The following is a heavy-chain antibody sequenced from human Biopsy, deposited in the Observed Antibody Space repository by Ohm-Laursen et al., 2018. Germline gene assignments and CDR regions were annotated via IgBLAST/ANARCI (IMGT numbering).Heavy chain of an antibody. V-gene: IGHV3-30*03. CDR2: ISYDGSGE. D-gene: IGHD4-11*01. Sequence: SLRLSCAASGFTFTSYAMHWVRQAPGKGLEWVAVISYDGSGEYYADSLQGRFIISRGNPKNTVDLQMNSLRAEDTAVYFCARDGKRWDYSTYFSWHFDPWGRGTLVTVSS. CDR1: GFTFTSYA. CDR3: ARDGKRWDYSTYFSWHFDP. J-gene: IGHJ2*01.